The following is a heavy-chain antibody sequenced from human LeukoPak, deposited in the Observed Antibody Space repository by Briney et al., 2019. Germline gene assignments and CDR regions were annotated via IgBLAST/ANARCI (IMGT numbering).Heavy chain of an antibody. CDR3: AKGTYSSGWYVTDSIIDY. CDR2: ISLDGSNK. Sequence: PGGSLRLSCAASGFTFSSYAMHWVRQAPGKGLEWVAVISLDGSNKYYADSVKGRFTISRDNSKNTLYLQMNSLRAEDTAVYYCAKGTYSSGWYVTDSIIDYWGQGTLVTVSS. D-gene: IGHD6-19*01. J-gene: IGHJ4*02. CDR1: GFTFSSYA. V-gene: IGHV3-30-3*01.